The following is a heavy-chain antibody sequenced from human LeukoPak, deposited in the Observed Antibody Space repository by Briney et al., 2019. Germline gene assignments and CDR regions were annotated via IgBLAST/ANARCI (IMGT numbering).Heavy chain of an antibody. CDR2: ITTNGGST. J-gene: IGHJ4*02. V-gene: IGHV3-64D*09. Sequence: HAGGSLRLSCSVSGFIFSSYYMHWVRQAPGKGLEYVTAITTNGGSTYYADSVKGRFTISRDNSKNTLYLQMSSLRADDTAVYYCVNDLRGLHQVGQRMYFDHGAQGTLVTVSS. D-gene: IGHD3-10*01. CDR1: GFIFSSYY. CDR3: VNDLRGLHQVGQRMYFDH.